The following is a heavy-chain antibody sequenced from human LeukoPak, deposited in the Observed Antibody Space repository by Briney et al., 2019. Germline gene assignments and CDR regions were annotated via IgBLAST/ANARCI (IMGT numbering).Heavy chain of an antibody. CDR1: GYTFASYA. CDR2: SNADNGNT. CDR3: VRGAKCSGADCDSTKEYVYYFDY. J-gene: IGHJ4*02. V-gene: IGHV1-3*01. Sequence: ASVKVSCKASGYTFASYAMHWVRQAPGQRLEWMGWSNADNGNTKYSQKFQGRVTITRITSISTAYMEMSSLRSDDTAVYYCVRGAKCSGADCDSTKEYVYYFDYWGQGTLVTVSS. D-gene: IGHD6-25*01.